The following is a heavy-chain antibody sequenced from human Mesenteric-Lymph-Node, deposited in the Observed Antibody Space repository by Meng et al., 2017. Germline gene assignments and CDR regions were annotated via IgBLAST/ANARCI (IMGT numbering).Heavy chain of an antibody. D-gene: IGHD4/OR15-4a*01. CDR2: INHSGST. Sequence: QGAAGLLKPSGTFSPTCAVYGGSFSGYYCNWIRQPPWNCLEWIGEINHSGSTNCSPSLKSRVTISVDTSKNQFSLKLSSVTAADTAVYYCSRRPTIFDYWGQGTLVTVSS. CDR1: GGSFSGYY. CDR3: SRRPTIFDY. V-gene: IGHV4-34*01. J-gene: IGHJ4*02.